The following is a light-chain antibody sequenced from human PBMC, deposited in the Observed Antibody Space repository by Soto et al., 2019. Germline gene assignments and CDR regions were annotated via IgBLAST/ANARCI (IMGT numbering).Light chain of an antibody. Sequence: DIQMTQSPSTLSASVGDRVTITCRASQSISSWLSWYQQKPGKAPKLLIYKASSLESGVPSRFSGSGSATEFTLTISSLQPDDFATYYSKQYNSYSPETFGQGTKVEIK. J-gene: IGKJ1*01. CDR3: KQYNSYSPET. CDR1: QSISSW. V-gene: IGKV1-5*03. CDR2: KAS.